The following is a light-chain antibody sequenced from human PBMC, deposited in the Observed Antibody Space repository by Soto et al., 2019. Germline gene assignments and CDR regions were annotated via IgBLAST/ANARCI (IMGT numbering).Light chain of an antibody. CDR1: QKISSTV. Sequence: EIVLTQSPGILSLSPGEKARLSCRASQKISSTVLAWYQQKPGQAPRLLIYGASSRTTGIPDRFSGSGSGTDFTLTISRLEPEDFAMYYCQQCGGSPTFGQGTKVDI. CDR2: GAS. J-gene: IGKJ1*01. CDR3: QQCGGSPT. V-gene: IGKV3-20*01.